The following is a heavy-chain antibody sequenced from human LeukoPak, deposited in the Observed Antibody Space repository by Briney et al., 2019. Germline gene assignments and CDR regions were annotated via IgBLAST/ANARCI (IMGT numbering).Heavy chain of an antibody. Sequence: GGSLRLSCAASGFTVSSNYMSWVRQAPGKGLEWVANIKQDGSEKYYVDSVKGRFTISRDNAKNSLYLQMNSLRAEDTAVYYCARDSGGLWPYYYGMDVWGQGTTVTVSS. V-gene: IGHV3-7*03. CDR2: IKQDGSEK. CDR3: ARDSGGLWPYYYGMDV. J-gene: IGHJ6*02. CDR1: GFTVSSNY. D-gene: IGHD2-8*02.